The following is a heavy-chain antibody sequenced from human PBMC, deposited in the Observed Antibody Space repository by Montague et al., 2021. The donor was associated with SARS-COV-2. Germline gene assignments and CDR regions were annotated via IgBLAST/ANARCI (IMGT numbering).Heavy chain of an antibody. CDR2: IHHSGST. D-gene: IGHD4-17*01. CDR1: GGSISGYY. CDR3: ARSTVTNPPFGTPNELRWRYDGMDV. V-gene: IGHV4-34*01. Sequence: SETLSLTCAVSGGSISGYYLNWIRQPPGKGLEWMGYIHHSGSTXXXPSXXXRVTILVDTPKNQVSLKLTSVTAADTAVLYCARSTVTNPPFGTPNELRWRYDGMDVWGQGTTVTVSS. J-gene: IGHJ6*02.